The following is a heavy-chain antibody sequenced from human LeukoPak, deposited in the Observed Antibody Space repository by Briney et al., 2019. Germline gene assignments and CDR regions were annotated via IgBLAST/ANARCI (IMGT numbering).Heavy chain of an antibody. J-gene: IGHJ4*02. Sequence: ASVKVSYKASGYSFTSNYIHWVRQAPGQGLEWMGMIYPRDGSTSYAQKFQGRVTVTRDTSTSTVHMELSGLRSEDTAVYYCARDQEAFDYWGQGTLVTVSS. CDR3: ARDQEAFDY. CDR1: GYSFTSNY. CDR2: IYPRDGST. V-gene: IGHV1-46*01.